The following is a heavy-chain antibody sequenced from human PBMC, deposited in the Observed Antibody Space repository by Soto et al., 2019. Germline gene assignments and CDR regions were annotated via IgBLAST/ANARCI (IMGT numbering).Heavy chain of an antibody. J-gene: IGHJ4*02. CDR3: ARDRGDGGEND. V-gene: IGHV1-69*08. CDR2: IIPILGIA. Sequence: QVQLVQSGAEVKKPGSSVKVSCKASGGTFSSYTISWVRQAPGQGLEWMGRIIPILGIANYAQKFQGRVTISADKSTSTAYMELSRLSSEDTAVYYCARDRGDGGENDWGQGTLVTVSS. CDR1: GGTFSSYT. D-gene: IGHD2-21*02.